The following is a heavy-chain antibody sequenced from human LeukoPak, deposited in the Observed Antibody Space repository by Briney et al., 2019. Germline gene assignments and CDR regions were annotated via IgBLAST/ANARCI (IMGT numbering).Heavy chain of an antibody. CDR3: AAHYGSGSYPY. V-gene: IGHV3-23*01. Sequence: GGSLRLSCAASGFTFNYYAMSWVRQAPGKGLEWVSSISGSGGSTYYADSVKGRFTISRDNSKNTLYLQMNSLRAGDTAVYYCAAHYGSGSYPYWGQGTLVTVSS. J-gene: IGHJ4*02. D-gene: IGHD3-10*01. CDR2: ISGSGGST. CDR1: GFTFNYYA.